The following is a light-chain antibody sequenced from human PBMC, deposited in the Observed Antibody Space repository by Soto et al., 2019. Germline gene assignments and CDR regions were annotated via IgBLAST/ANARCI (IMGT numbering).Light chain of an antibody. CDR2: YAS. J-gene: IGKJ5*01. CDR3: QQYNNWPPIT. V-gene: IGKV3-15*01. CDR1: QSVSDN. Sequence: EIMMTQSPATLSVSPGERATLSCRASQSVSDNLAWYQQKPGQAPRLLIYYASTRATGIPARFSGSGSGTEFTLTISSLQSEDFALYYCQQYNNWPPITFGQGTRLEIK.